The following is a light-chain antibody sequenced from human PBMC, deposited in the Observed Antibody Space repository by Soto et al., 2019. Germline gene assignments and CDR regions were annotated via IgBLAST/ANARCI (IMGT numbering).Light chain of an antibody. CDR1: QSVSSS. CDR2: GAS. CDR3: QQYNNWPRT. J-gene: IGKJ1*01. V-gene: IGKV3-15*01. Sequence: EMVLTQSPGTLSLSPGERATLSCRASQSVSSSYLAWYQQKPGQAPRLLIYGASTRATGIPARFSGSGSGTEFTLTITSLQSEDFAVYYSQQYNNWPRTFGQGTKV.